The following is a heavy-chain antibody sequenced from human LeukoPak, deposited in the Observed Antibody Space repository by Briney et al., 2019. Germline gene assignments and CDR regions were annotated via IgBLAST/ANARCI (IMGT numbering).Heavy chain of an antibody. V-gene: IGHV5-51*01. CDR2: IYPGDSDT. CDR3: ARRTPAAGTTNAFDI. Sequence: RGESLKFSCKGSGYSFTSYWIGWVRQMPGKGLEWMGIIYPGDSDTRYSPSFQGQVTISADKSISTAYLQWSSLKASDTAMYYCARRTPAAGTTNAFDIWGQGTMVTVSS. J-gene: IGHJ3*02. D-gene: IGHD6-13*01. CDR1: GYSFTSYW.